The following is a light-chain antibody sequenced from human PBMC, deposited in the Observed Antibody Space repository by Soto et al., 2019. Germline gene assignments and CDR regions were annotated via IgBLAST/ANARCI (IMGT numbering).Light chain of an antibody. V-gene: IGKV3D-15*01. CDR3: QQYNSQWT. J-gene: IGKJ1*01. Sequence: EIVLTRSPAILSVAPGEIGTLSCRASQSISRSLAWYQQKPGQAPRLLIYGASTRATSIPARFSGSGSGTEFTLTISSLQPDDFATYYCQQYNSQWTFGQGTKVDIK. CDR2: GAS. CDR1: QSISRS.